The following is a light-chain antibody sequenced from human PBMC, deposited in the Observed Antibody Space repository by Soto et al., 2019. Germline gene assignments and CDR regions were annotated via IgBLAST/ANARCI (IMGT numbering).Light chain of an antibody. CDR3: QQYNNWPIT. Sequence: EIVLTQSPGTLSLSPGERATLSCRASQSVTSSYLAWWQQKPGQAPRLLIYGASSRATGIPDRFSGSGSGTEFTLTISSLQSEDFAIYFCQQYNNWPITFGQGTRLEIK. CDR2: GAS. CDR1: QSVTSSY. V-gene: IGKV3-20*01. J-gene: IGKJ5*01.